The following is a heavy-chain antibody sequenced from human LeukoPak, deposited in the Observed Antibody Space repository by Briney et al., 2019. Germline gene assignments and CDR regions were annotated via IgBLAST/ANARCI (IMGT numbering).Heavy chain of an antibody. V-gene: IGHV1-69*04. CDR2: IIPILGIA. CDR1: GRTFISYA. J-gene: IGHJ4*02. CDR3: ARRSLALDY. Sequence: SVKVSCKASGRTFISYAISWVRQAPGQGLEWMGRIIPILGIANYAQKFQGRVTITADKSTSTAYMELSSLRSEDTAVYYCARRSLALDYWGQGTLVTVSS.